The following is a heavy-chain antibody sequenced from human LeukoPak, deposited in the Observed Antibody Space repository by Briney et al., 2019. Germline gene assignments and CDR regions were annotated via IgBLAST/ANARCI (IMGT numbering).Heavy chain of an antibody. V-gene: IGHV3-21*01. Sequence: GGSLRLSCAASGFTFSDYSMNWVRQAPGKGLEWVSSISDDSNYIYYADSVKGRFTISRDNAKNSLYLQMNSLRAEDAAVYYCANHLACGSTSCPSFDYWGQGTLVTVSS. J-gene: IGHJ4*02. D-gene: IGHD2-2*01. CDR1: GFTFSDYS. CDR3: ANHLACGSTSCPSFDY. CDR2: ISDDSNYI.